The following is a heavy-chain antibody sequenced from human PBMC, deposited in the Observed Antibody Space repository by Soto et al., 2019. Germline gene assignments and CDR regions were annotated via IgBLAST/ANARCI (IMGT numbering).Heavy chain of an antibody. CDR1: RGTFNSYA. V-gene: IGHV1-69*06. CDR3: ARDSEIRYSATYYATTFDY. CDR2: IIPTYGTT. D-gene: IGHD1-26*01. Sequence: QVQLEQSGAEVRKPGSSVKVSCKSSRGTFNSYAITWLRQAPGQGLEWMGGIIPTYGTTNYSHSFQDRVTITADKATSTAYMELNSLRSDDTAVYYCARDSEIRYSATYYATTFDYWGQGTLVTVSS. J-gene: IGHJ4*02.